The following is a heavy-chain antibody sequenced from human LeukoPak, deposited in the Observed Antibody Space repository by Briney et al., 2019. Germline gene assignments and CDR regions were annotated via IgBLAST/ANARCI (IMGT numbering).Heavy chain of an antibody. Sequence: PSETLSLTCTVSGGSISSGDYYWSWIRQPPGKGLEWIGYIYYSGSTYYNPSLKSRVTISVDTSKNQFSLKLSSVTAADTAVYYCARVAGSYPHYFDYWGQGTLVTVSS. CDR1: GGSISSGDYY. V-gene: IGHV4-30-4*01. CDR3: ARVAGSYPHYFDY. CDR2: IYYSGST. D-gene: IGHD1-26*01. J-gene: IGHJ4*02.